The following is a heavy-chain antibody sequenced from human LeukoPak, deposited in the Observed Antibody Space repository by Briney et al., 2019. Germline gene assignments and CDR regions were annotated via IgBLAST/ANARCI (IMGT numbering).Heavy chain of an antibody. CDR1: NYSMTSGFY. CDR2: IDTSGNT. Sequence: SETLSLTCTISNYSMTSGFYWTWIRQPAGKGLEWIGRIDTSGNTNYKPSLKSRVTMSVDTSKNQFSLKLNSVTAADTAVYYCARVSSSWYQDWYFDLWGRGTLVTVSS. D-gene: IGHD6-13*01. J-gene: IGHJ2*01. CDR3: ARVSSSWYQDWYFDL. V-gene: IGHV4-4*07.